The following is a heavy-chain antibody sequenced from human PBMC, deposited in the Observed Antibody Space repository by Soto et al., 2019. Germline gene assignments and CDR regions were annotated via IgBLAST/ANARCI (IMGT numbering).Heavy chain of an antibody. D-gene: IGHD3-3*01. J-gene: IGHJ5*02. CDR1: GFTSKNYG. V-gene: IGHV3-30*18. CDR2: LSYDGSEK. Sequence: PGGSLRLSCVVSGFTSKNYGMHWVRQAPGKGLEWVSVLSYDGSEKDYAASVRGRFTISRDNSKNTLYPQMNSLRTEDTAIYYCAKFPRGNYEPSWGQGTLVTVSS. CDR3: AKFPRGNYEPS.